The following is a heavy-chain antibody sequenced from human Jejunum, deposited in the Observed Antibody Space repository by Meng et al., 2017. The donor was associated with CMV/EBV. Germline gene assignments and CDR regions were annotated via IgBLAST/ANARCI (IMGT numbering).Heavy chain of an antibody. CDR3: TTLYGDSIS. V-gene: IGHV4-4*02. Sequence: QVQLQEPGPGLVTPSGTLSLTCDVSGGSIRNDQWWSWFRQAPGKGLEWIGEIYHSGRTNYNPSVKSRVSMSVDKSQNHFSLRLSSVTAADTAVYYCTTLYGDSISWGQGTLVTVSS. D-gene: IGHD4-17*01. CDR1: GGSIRNDQW. J-gene: IGHJ4*02. CDR2: IYHSGRT.